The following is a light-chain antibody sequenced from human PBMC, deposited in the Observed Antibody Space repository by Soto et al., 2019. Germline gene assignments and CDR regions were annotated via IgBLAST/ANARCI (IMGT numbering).Light chain of an antibody. J-gene: IGLJ1*01. CDR2: EVN. CDR3: SSYAGSNSYV. Sequence: QSALTQPPSASGSPGHSVTISCTGTSSDVGGYNYVSWYQQHPGKAPKLLIYEVNERPSGVPDRFSGSKSGNTASLTVSGLQAEDEADYYCSSYAGSNSYVFGTGTKLTVL. V-gene: IGLV2-8*01. CDR1: SSDVGGYNY.